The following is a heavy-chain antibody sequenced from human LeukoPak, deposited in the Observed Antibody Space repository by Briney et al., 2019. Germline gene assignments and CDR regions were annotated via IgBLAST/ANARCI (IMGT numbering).Heavy chain of an antibody. CDR2: ISYDGSSK. J-gene: IGHJ4*02. D-gene: IGHD3-16*02. CDR1: GFTFSSYG. Sequence: GGSLRLSCAASGFTFSSYGMHWVRQAPGKGLEWVAVISYDGSSKYYADSVKGRFTISRDNSKNTLYLQMNSLRAEDTAVYYCAKSFGGVIAIPDYFDYWGQGTLVTVSS. V-gene: IGHV3-30*18. CDR3: AKSFGGVIAIPDYFDY.